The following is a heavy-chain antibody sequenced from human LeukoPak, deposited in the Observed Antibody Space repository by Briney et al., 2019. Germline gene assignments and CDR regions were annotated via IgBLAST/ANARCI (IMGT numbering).Heavy chain of an antibody. D-gene: IGHD1-1*01. CDR2: INGGGGDT. J-gene: IGHJ3*02. Sequence: PGGSLRLSCAVSGFSFSSYWMHWVRHAPGKGLVWVSRINGGGGDTRYADSVKGRVTISRDDAKNTLYLQMNCLRGEDTAVYYCARGGLNALEAFDMWGQGTLVTVCS. CDR1: GFSFSSYW. CDR3: ARGGLNALEAFDM. V-gene: IGHV3-74*01.